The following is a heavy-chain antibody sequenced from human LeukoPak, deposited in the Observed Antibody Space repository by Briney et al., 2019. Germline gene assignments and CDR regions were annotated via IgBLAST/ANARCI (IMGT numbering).Heavy chain of an antibody. CDR1: GGTFSSYA. CDR3: ATRSGSLNDAFDI. CDR2: IIPIFGTA. V-gene: IGHV1-69*05. Sequence: ASVKVSCKASGGTFSSYAISWVRQAPGQGLEWMGGIIPIFGTANYAQKFQGRVTITTDESTSTAYMELSSLRSEDTAVYYCATRSGSLNDAFDIWGQGTMVTVSS. J-gene: IGHJ3*02. D-gene: IGHD3-10*01.